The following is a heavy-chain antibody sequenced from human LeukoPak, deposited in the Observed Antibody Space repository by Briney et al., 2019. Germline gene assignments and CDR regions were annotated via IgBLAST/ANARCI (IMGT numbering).Heavy chain of an antibody. CDR2: IYYSGST. Sequence: PSETLSLTCTVSGGSISSYYWSWIRQPPGKGLQWIGYIYYSGSTNYNPSLKSRVTISVDTSKNQFSLKLSSVTAADTAVYYCARQKAPYAFDIWGQGTIVTVSS. J-gene: IGHJ3*02. CDR3: ARQKAPYAFDI. CDR1: GGSISSYY. V-gene: IGHV4-59*08.